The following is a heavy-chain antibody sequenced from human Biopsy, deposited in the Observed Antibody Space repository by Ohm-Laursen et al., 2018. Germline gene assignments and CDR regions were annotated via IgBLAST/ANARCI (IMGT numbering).Heavy chain of an antibody. CDR3: AATSTLYYYYYAMDV. CDR2: IVVGSGHT. CDR1: GFTFSGSA. V-gene: IGHV1-58*01. J-gene: IGHJ6*02. Sequence: SVKVSCKVSGFTFSGSAVQWVRQARGQRLEWIGWIVVGSGHTNYAQKFQERVTITRDMSTSTAYMELTSLRSEDTAVYYCAATSTLYYYYYAMDVWDQGTTITVSS.